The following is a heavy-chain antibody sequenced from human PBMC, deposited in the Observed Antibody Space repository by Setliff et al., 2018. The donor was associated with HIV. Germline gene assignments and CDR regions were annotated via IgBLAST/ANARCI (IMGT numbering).Heavy chain of an antibody. V-gene: IGHV1-24*01. Sequence: ASVKVSCKVSGYTLTELSMHWVRQAPGKGLEWMGGFDPEDGETIYAQKFQGRVTMTEDTSTDTAYMELSSLRSEDTAVYYCATMPYAGTSPFTYSSSWYVPFDYWGQGTLVTVSS. CDR2: FDPEDGET. D-gene: IGHD6-13*01. CDR1: GYTLTELS. CDR3: ATMPYAGTSPFTYSSSWYVPFDY. J-gene: IGHJ4*02.